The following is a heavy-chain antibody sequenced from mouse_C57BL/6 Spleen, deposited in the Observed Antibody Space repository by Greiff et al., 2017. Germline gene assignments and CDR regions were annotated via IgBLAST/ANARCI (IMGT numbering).Heavy chain of an antibody. CDR1: GYSITSGYY. Sequence: EVQVVESGPGLVKPSQSLSLTCSVTGYSITSGYYWNWIRQFPGNKLEWMGYISYDGSNNYNPSLKNRISITRDTSKNQFFLKLNSVTTEDTATYYCARRPWFAYWGQGTLVTVSA. V-gene: IGHV3-6*01. CDR2: ISYDGSN. CDR3: ARRPWFAY. J-gene: IGHJ3*01.